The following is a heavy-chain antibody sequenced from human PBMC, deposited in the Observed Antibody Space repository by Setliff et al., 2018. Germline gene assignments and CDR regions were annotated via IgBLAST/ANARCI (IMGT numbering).Heavy chain of an antibody. V-gene: IGHV1-18*01. CDR2: IRVYDGYT. CDR1: GYMFPTYG. D-gene: IGHD1-26*01. CDR3: VRDLGQWALDF. Sequence: ASVKVSCKTSGYMFPTYGISWVRQDPGQGLEWMGWIRVYDGYTDYAQKFQGRVTMTKDTSTSTAYMELRSLRPDDTAVYYCVRDLGQWALDFWGQGTLVTVSS. J-gene: IGHJ4*02.